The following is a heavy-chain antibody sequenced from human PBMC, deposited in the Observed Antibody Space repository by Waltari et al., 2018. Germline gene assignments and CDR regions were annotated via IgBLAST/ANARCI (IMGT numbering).Heavy chain of an antibody. V-gene: IGHV4-59*01. CDR1: GGSISSYY. Sequence: QVQLQESGPGLVKPSETLSLTCTVSGGSISSYYWSWIRQPPGKGLEWIGYIYYSGSTNYNPSLKSRVTISVDTSKNQFSLKLSSVTAADTAVYYCARTSWSYGYYYYGMDVWGQGTTVTVSS. D-gene: IGHD1-26*01. CDR3: ARTSWSYGYYYYGMDV. J-gene: IGHJ6*02. CDR2: IYYSGST.